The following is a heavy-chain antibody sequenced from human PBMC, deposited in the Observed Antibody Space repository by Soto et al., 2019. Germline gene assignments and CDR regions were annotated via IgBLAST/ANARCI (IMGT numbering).Heavy chain of an antibody. J-gene: IGHJ5*02. Sequence: SETLSLTCTVSGGSISSSSYYWGWIRQPPGKGLEWIGSIYYSGSTYYNPSLKSRVTISVDTSKNQFSLKLSSVTAADTAVYYCARQTLKCSGSGGSCYYNWFDPWGQGTLVTVSS. V-gene: IGHV4-39*01. CDR2: IYYSGST. CDR1: GGSISSSSYY. CDR3: ARQTLKCSGSGGSCYYNWFDP. D-gene: IGHD2-15*01.